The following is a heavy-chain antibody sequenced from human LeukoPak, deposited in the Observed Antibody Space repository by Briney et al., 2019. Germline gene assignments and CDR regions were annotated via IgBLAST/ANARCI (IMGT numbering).Heavy chain of an antibody. CDR1: GFTFSSYA. V-gene: IGHV3-23*01. J-gene: IGHJ3*02. Sequence: PGGSLTLSCAASGFTFSSYAMSWVRHAPGKGLELVSAISGSGGSTYYADSVKGRLTISRDNSKNTLYLQMNSLRAEDTAVYYCAKSAELLWFGELSYAFDIWGQGTMVTVSS. D-gene: IGHD3-10*01. CDR3: AKSAELLWFGELSYAFDI. CDR2: ISGSGGST.